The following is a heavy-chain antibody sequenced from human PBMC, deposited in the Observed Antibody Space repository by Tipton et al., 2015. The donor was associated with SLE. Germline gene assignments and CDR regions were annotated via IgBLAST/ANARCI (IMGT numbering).Heavy chain of an antibody. CDR1: GYSISSVYY. Sequence: TLSLTCAVSGYSISSVYYWGWIRQPPGKGLEWIGEISHDGGANYNPSLESRGTISLETSKNQFSLKLTSVTAADTAVYYCARDGGQRVISGTYDFYYYGLDVWGQGTTVTVSS. CDR3: ARDGGQRVISGTYDFYYYGLDV. V-gene: IGHV4-38-2*02. CDR2: ISHDGGA. D-gene: IGHD6-13*01. J-gene: IGHJ6*02.